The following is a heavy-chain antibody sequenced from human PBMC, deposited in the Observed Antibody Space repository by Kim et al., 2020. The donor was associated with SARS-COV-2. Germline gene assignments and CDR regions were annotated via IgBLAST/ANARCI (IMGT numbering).Heavy chain of an antibody. J-gene: IGHJ5*01. V-gene: IGHV3-9*01. D-gene: IGHD3-3*01. CDR1: GFTFSNYG. CDR2: ISRNRRSM. CDR3: VKDPLARVEEGYFRS. Sequence: GGSLRLSCVASGFTFSNYGMHWVRQAPGKGLKWVAPISRNRRSMGYADSVKGRFTISRDNAKNSLYLQMNGLRDDDTALYYCVKDPLARVEEGYFRSWG.